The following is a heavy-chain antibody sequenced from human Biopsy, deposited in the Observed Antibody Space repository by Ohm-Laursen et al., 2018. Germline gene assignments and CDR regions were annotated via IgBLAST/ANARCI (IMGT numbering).Heavy chain of an antibody. V-gene: IGHV4-59*01. J-gene: IGHJ5*02. CDR1: GGPIISYY. CDR3: ARTPRDSFWSGSYKRGLWFDP. D-gene: IGHD3-3*01. CDR2: VYNGGIT. Sequence: SETLSLICSVSGGPIISYYWTWIRQPPGKGLEWIGHVYNGGITNYNPSLKSRVTISKDTSKNQFSLQVNSVTAADTAVYYCARTPRDSFWSGSYKRGLWFDPWGQGTLVIVSS.